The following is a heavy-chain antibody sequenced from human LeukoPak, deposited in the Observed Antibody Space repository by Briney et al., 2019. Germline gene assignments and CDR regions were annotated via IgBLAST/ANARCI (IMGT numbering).Heavy chain of an antibody. CDR1: GGTFSSYA. D-gene: IGHD1-20*01. CDR3: ARANNWEFDY. CDR2: IIPIFGTA. Sequence: ASVKVPCKASGGTFSSYAISWVRQAPGQGLEWMGRIIPIFGTANYAQKFQGRVTITTDESTSTAYMELSSLRSEDTAVYYCARANNWEFDYWGQGTLVTVSS. V-gene: IGHV1-69*05. J-gene: IGHJ4*02.